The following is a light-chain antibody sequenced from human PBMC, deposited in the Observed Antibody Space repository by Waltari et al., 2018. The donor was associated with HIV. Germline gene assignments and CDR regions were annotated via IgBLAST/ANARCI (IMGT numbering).Light chain of an antibody. J-gene: IGLJ2*01. Sequence: QSALTQPAPVSGSPVQSITISCSGTSRDVGGYNYVSWYQQHPVKAPKLMIYDVSNRPSGVSNRFSGSKSGNTASLTISGLQAEDEADYYCSSYTSSSTLVFGGGTKLTVL. CDR3: SSYTSSSTLV. CDR2: DVS. V-gene: IGLV2-14*01. CDR1: SRDVGGYNY.